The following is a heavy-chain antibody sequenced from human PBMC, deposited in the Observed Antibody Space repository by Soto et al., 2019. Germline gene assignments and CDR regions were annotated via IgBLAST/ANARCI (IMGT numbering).Heavy chain of an antibody. CDR2: ISAYNGNT. J-gene: IGHJ5*02. V-gene: IGHV1-18*01. D-gene: IGHD3-9*01. Sequence: GASVKVSCKASGYTFTSYGISWVRQAPGQGLEWMGWISAYNGNTNYAQKLQGRVTMTTDTSTSTAYMELRSLRSDDTAVYYCARELTYYDILTGYSWFDPWGQGTLVTVSS. CDR3: ARELTYYDILTGYSWFDP. CDR1: GYTFTSYG.